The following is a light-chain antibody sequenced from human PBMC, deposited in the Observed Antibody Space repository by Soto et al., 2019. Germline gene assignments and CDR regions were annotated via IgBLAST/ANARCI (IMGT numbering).Light chain of an antibody. J-gene: IGKJ1*01. CDR2: DAS. V-gene: IGKV1-5*01. Sequence: DIQMTQSPSTLSASVGDRVSITCRASQNIITWLAWYQQKPGKAPRLLIYDASNLESGVPSRFSGSGSGTEFTLSISGLQPDDFATYYCQQYHTYTVPFGRGTKVAIK. CDR1: QNIITW. CDR3: QQYHTYTVP.